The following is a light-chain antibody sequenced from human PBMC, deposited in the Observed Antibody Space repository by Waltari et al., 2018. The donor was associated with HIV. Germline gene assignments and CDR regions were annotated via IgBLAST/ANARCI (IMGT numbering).Light chain of an antibody. J-gene: IGKJ1*01. V-gene: IGKV1-5*03. CDR1: QSISNW. CDR3: QQYKSYST. Sequence: DIPMTQSPSTLSASVGDRVTITCRASQSISNWLAWYQQKPGKAPKLLIYKASSLESGVPSRFSGSGSGTEFTLTISSLQADDFTTYYCQQYKSYSTFGQGTKVEIK. CDR2: KAS.